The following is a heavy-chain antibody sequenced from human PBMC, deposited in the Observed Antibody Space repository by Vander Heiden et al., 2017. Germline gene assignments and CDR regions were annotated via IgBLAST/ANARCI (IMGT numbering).Heavy chain of an antibody. CDR2: ISYDGSNK. CDR3: AKGRDYGGVDY. D-gene: IGHD4-17*01. Sequence: QVQLVESGGGVVQPGRSLRLSCAASGFTFSSYGMHWVRQAPGKGLEWVAVISYDGSNKYYADSVKGRFTISRDNSKNTLYLQMNSLRAEDTAVYYCAKGRDYGGVDYWGQGTLVTVSS. V-gene: IGHV3-30*18. CDR1: GFTFSSYG. J-gene: IGHJ4*02.